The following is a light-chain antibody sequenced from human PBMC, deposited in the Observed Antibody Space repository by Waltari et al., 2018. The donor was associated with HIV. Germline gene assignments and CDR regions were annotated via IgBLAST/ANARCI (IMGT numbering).Light chain of an antibody. Sequence: DNQMTKTPFSVSASVGDKVTITCRASQDISNWLAWYQQKPGEAPKLLIYAASSLESGVPSRFSGSASGTYFTLTINSLQPEDFATYFCQQANTFPLTFGQGTRLELK. J-gene: IGKJ5*01. CDR3: QQANTFPLT. V-gene: IGKV1-12*01. CDR1: QDISNW. CDR2: AAS.